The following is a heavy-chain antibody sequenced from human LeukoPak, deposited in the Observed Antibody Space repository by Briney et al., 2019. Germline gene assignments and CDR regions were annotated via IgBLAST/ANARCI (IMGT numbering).Heavy chain of an antibody. D-gene: IGHD2-2*01. V-gene: IGHV3-30*02. CDR2: IRYDGSNK. CDR1: GFTFSSYG. J-gene: IGHJ4*02. CDR3: ANLPVIVVVPAASFDY. Sequence: PGGSLRLSCAASGFTFSSYGMHWVRQAPGQGLEWVAFIRYDGSNKYYADSVKGRFTISRDNSKNTLYLQMNSLRAEDTAVYYYANLPVIVVVPAASFDYWGQGTLVTVSS.